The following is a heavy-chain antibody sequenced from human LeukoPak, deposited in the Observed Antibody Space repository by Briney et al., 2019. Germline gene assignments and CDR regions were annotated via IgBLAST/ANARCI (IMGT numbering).Heavy chain of an antibody. CDR2: IGATGDT. Sequence: GGSLSLSCAASRLTFSSYDMHWVRQAAGEDLEWVSSIGATGDTYDIDSVKGRFTISRENAKKSLYLQVSSLRVEDTAVYFCVLGAYWNDDKNAFHIWGPGTMVIVSS. J-gene: IGHJ3*02. CDR3: VLGAYWNDDKNAFHI. CDR1: RLTFSSYD. D-gene: IGHD1-1*01. V-gene: IGHV3-13*01.